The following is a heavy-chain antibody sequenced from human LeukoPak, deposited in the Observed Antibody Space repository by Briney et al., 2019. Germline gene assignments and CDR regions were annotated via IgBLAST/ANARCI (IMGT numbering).Heavy chain of an antibody. J-gene: IGHJ5*02. CDR2: IIPILGIA. D-gene: IGHD3-10*01. CDR3: ASFMVP. Sequence: ASVKVSCKASGGTFSSYAISWVRQAPGQRLEWMGRIIPILGIANYAQKFQGRVTITANESTSTAYMELSSLRSEDTAVYYCASFMVPWGQGTLVTVSS. CDR1: GGTFSSYA. V-gene: IGHV1-69*04.